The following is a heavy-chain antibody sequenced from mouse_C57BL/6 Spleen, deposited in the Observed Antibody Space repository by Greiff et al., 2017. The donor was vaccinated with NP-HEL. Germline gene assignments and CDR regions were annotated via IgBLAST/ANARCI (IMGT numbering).Heavy chain of an antibody. Sequence: VQLQQSGPELVKPGASVKISCKASGYTFTDYYMNWVKQSHGKSLEWIGDINPNNGGTSYNQKFKGKATLTVDKSSSTAYMELRSLTSEDSAVYYCAREGDYYGSSSNFDVWGTGTTVTVSS. CDR3: AREGDYYGSSSNFDV. J-gene: IGHJ1*03. V-gene: IGHV1-26*01. CDR2: INPNNGGT. CDR1: GYTFTDYY. D-gene: IGHD1-1*01.